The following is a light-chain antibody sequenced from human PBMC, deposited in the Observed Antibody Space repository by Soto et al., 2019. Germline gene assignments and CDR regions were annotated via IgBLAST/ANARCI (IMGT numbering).Light chain of an antibody. V-gene: IGKV3-20*01. CDR3: QQYDSSRT. CDR2: GAS. Sequence: EIVWTQAPGTLSLSPGESDTLSCRASQSVSSRFLALYQQKPGQAPRVLIYGASSRATGIPDMFSGSGSGTDFSLIISRLEPEDFAMYYCQQYDSSRTFGQGTKFE. J-gene: IGKJ1*01. CDR1: QSVSSRF.